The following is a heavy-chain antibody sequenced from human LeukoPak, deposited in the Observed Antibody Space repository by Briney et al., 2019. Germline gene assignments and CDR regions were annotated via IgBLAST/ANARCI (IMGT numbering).Heavy chain of an antibody. CDR3: AKRDTAY. CDR1: GLAFSSYA. D-gene: IGHD5-18*01. V-gene: IGHV3-23*01. CDR2: ISDSGGST. J-gene: IGHJ4*02. Sequence: GGSLRLSCAASGLAFSSYAMSWVRQAPGKGLEWVSTISDSGGSTYYAGSVKGRFTISRDNSNNTLYLQMNSLRAEDTAVYYCAKRDTAYWGQGTLVTVPS.